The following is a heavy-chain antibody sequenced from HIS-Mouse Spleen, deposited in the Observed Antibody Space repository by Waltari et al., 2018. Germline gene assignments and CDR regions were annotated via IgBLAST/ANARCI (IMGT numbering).Heavy chain of an antibody. CDR2: KKQDESGK. Sequence: EVQLVESGGGLVQPGGSLRLSCAASGFTFSSYWMSGVRQAPGKGLGWVTNKKQDESGKYYVESVKGRFTISRDNAKNSLYLQMNSLRAEDTAVYYCARERRGPGWFDPWGQGTLVTVSS. CDR1: GFTFSSYW. CDR3: ARERRGPGWFDP. V-gene: IGHV3-7*01. J-gene: IGHJ5*02. D-gene: IGHD5-12*01.